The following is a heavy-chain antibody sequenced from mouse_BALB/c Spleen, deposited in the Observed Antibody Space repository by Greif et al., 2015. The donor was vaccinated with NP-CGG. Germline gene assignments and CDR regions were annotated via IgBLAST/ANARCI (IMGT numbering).Heavy chain of an antibody. D-gene: IGHD2-14*01. CDR1: GFSLTSYG. V-gene: IGHV2-4-1*01. J-gene: IGHJ3*01. Sequence: QVQLKQSGPGLVQPSQSLSITCTVSGFSLTSYGVHWVRQSPGKGLEWLGVIWSGGSTDYNAAFISRLSISKDNSKSQVFFKMNSLQADDTAIYYCARNSGYRYDDAAWFAYWGQGTLVTVSA. CDR2: IWSGGST. CDR3: ARNSGYRYDDAAWFAY.